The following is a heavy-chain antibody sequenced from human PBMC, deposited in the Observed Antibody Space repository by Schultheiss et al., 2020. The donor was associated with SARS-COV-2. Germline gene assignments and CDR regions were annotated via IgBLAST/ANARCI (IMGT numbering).Heavy chain of an antibody. CDR2: ISYDGSNK. J-gene: IGHJ6*02. D-gene: IGHD3-22*01. Sequence: GGSLRLSCVASGFSFRSYAVHWVRQAPGKGLEWVAVISYDGSNKYYADSVKGRFTISRDKSSNTLYLQMNSLRAEDTAVYYCARGGPDCAGYYDSSSFGMDVWGQGTTVTVSS. CDR1: GFSFRSYA. CDR3: ARGGPDCAGYYDSSSFGMDV. V-gene: IGHV3-30*04.